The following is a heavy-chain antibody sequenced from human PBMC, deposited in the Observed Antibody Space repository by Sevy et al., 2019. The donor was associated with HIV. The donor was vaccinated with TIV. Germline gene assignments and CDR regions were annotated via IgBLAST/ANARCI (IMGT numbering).Heavy chain of an antibody. CDR3: ARVVPPITIFGVVSDYYMDV. J-gene: IGHJ6*03. V-gene: IGHV4-30-2*01. D-gene: IGHD3-3*01. CDR1: GGSISSGCYS. CDR2: IYHSGST. Sequence: SETLSLTCAVSGGSISSGCYSWSWIRQPPGKGLEWIGYIYHSGSTYYNPSIKSRVTISVDRSKNQFSLKLSSVTAADTAVYYCARVVPPITIFGVVSDYYMDVWGKGTTVTVSS.